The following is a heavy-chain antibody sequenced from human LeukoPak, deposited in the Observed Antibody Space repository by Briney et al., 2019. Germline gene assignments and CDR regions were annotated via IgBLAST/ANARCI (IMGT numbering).Heavy chain of an antibody. J-gene: IGHJ6*03. D-gene: IGHD4-17*01. CDR1: GFTFSAYG. V-gene: IGHV3-30*02. CDR2: IHYDGSYK. CDR3: AKDCSVTTGGGDYYYYMDV. Sequence: GGSLRLSCAASGFTFSAYGMHWVRQAPDKGLEWVASIHYDGSYKYFADSVKGRIAISRDNSKNALYLQMSSLRAEDTAVYYCAKDCSVTTGGGDYYYYMDVWGKGTTVTVSS.